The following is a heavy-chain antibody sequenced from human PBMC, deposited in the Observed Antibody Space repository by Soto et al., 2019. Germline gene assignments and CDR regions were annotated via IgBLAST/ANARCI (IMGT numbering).Heavy chain of an antibody. CDR2: ISSSSSYI. CDR1: GFTFSSYS. D-gene: IGHD1-26*01. V-gene: IGHV3-21*01. CDR3: ARDRGSYYPFDY. J-gene: IGHJ4*02. Sequence: GGSLRLSCAASGFTFSSYSMNWVRQAPGKGLEWVSSISSSSSYIYYADSVKGRFTISRDNAKNSLYLQMNSLRAEDTAVYYCARDRGSYYPFDYWGQGTLVTVSS.